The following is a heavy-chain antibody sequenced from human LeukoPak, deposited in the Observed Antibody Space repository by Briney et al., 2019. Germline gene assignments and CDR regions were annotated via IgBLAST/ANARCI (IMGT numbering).Heavy chain of an antibody. CDR3: ARERMTTVTTDYYYYMDV. D-gene: IGHD4-17*01. V-gene: IGHV1-2*06. Sequence: ASVKVSYKASGYTFTGYYMHWVRQAPGQGLEWMGRINPNSGGTNYAQKFRGRVTMTRDTSISTAYMELSRLRSDDTAVYYCARERMTTVTTDYYYYMDVWGKGTTVTVSS. CDR1: GYTFTGYY. J-gene: IGHJ6*03. CDR2: INPNSGGT.